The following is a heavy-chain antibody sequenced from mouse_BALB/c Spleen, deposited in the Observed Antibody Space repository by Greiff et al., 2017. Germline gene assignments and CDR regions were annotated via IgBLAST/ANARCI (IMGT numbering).Heavy chain of an antibody. D-gene: IGHD2-4*01. CDR3: ARGRDYDPRDY. CDR1: GYSFTSYY. V-gene: IGHV1S135*01. Sequence: EVQLQQSGPELMKPGASVKISCKASGYSFTSYYMHWVKQSHGKSLEWIGYIDPFNGGTSYNQKFKGKATLTVDKSSSTAYMHLSSLTSEDSAVYYCARGRDYDPRDYWGQGTTLTVSS. J-gene: IGHJ2*01. CDR2: IDPFNGGT.